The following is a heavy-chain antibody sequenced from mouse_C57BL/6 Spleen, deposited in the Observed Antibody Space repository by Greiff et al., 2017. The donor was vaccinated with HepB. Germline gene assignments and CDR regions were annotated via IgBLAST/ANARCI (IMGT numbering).Heavy chain of an antibody. CDR3: ARIVATDYYAMDY. Sequence: QVQLQQSGAELARPGASVKMSCKASGYTFTSYWITWVKQRPGQGLEWIGDIYPGSGSTNYNEKFKSKATLTVDTSSSTAYMQLSSLTSEDSAVYYCARIVATDYYAMDYWGQGTSVTVSS. V-gene: IGHV1-55*01. CDR2: IYPGSGST. J-gene: IGHJ4*01. CDR1: GYTFTSYW. D-gene: IGHD1-1*01.